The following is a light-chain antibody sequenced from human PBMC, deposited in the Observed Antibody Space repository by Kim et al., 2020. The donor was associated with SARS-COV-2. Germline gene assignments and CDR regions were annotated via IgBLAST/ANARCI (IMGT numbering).Light chain of an antibody. CDR1: QSVLYSSNNKNF. CDR2: WAS. Sequence: DIVMTQSPDSLAVSLGERATINCKSSQSVLYSSNNKNFLAWYQQKPGQPPKVLIYWASTRESGVPDRFSGSGSATDFTLTISSLQAEDVAVYFCQQYFSGPYTFGQGTKLDIK. J-gene: IGKJ2*01. CDR3: QQYFSGPYT. V-gene: IGKV4-1*01.